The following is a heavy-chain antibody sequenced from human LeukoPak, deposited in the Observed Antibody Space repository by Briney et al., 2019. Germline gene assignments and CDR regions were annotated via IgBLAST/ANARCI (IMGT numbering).Heavy chain of an antibody. Sequence: PGGSLRLSCAASGFTFDDYAMHWVRQAPGKGLEWVSGISWNSGSIGYADSVKGRFTISRDNAKNSLYLQMNSLRAEDTAVYYCARGGGGGDMITFGGVIVDWGQGTLVTVSS. V-gene: IGHV3-9*01. D-gene: IGHD3-16*02. CDR3: ARGGGGGDMITFGGVIVD. J-gene: IGHJ4*02. CDR2: ISWNSGSI. CDR1: GFTFDDYA.